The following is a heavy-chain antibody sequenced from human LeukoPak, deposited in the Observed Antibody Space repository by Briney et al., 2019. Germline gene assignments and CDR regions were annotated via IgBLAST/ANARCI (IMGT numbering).Heavy chain of an antibody. CDR2: IYYSGST. Sequence: SETLSLTCTVSGGSISSSSYYWGWIGQPPGKGLEWIGSIYYSGSTNYNPSLKSRVTISVDTSKNQFSLKLSSVTAADTAVYYCAREPVVIKGFDYWGQGTLVTVSS. V-gene: IGHV4-39*07. D-gene: IGHD3-22*01. CDR1: GGSISSSSYY. J-gene: IGHJ4*02. CDR3: AREPVVIKGFDY.